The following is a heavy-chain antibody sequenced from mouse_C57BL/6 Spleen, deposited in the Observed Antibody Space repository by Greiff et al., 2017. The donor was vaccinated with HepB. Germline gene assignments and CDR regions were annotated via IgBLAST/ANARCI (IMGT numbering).Heavy chain of an antibody. V-gene: IGHV1-80*01. Sequence: VQGVESGAELVKPGASVKISCKASGYAFSSYWMNWVKQRPGKGLEWIGQIYPGDGDTNYNGKFKGKATLTADKSSSTAYMQLSSLTSEDSAVYFCARNYGSSWDYAMDYWGQGTSVTVSS. CDR1: GYAFSSYW. CDR3: ARNYGSSWDYAMDY. CDR2: IYPGDGDT. J-gene: IGHJ4*01. D-gene: IGHD1-1*01.